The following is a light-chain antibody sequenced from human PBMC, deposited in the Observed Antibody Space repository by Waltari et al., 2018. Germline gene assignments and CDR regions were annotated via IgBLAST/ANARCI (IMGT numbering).Light chain of an antibody. CDR3: QQRNSYPYS. CDR2: AAS. J-gene: IGKJ2*03. Sequence: DIQMTQSPSSLSASVGDKVTITCRASQGISNALAWYQQKPGKAPKLLIYAASNLQSGVPSRFSGSGSVTDFTLTISSLQPEDFAVYYCQQRNSYPYSFGQGTKVEIK. V-gene: IGKV1-17*01. CDR1: QGISNA.